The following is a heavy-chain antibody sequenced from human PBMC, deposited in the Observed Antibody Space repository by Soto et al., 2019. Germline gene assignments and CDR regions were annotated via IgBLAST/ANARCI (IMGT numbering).Heavy chain of an antibody. CDR1: GGSVTSDEDY. J-gene: IGHJ4*02. CDR2: ISNSGST. CDR3: ATESGSTYGYFDH. V-gene: IGHV4-30-4*01. D-gene: IGHD5-18*01. Sequence: SETLSLTCTVSGGSVTSDEDYWTWIRESPGKGLEWIGYISNSGSTGYNPSLKTRLSMSVDRSKNEFTLRLTSVTAADTAVYFCATESGSTYGYFDHWGQGTLVTVSS.